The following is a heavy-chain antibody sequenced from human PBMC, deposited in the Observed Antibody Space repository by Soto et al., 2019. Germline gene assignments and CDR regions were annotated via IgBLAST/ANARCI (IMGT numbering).Heavy chain of an antibody. Sequence: PSETLSLTCIVSGGSISSSSYSWGWIRQPPGEGLEWIGTIHYTGSTYYKPSLKSRVTTSVDTSKNQFSLKLSSVTAADTAVYYCARIEMASIKWGRGTLVTVS. CDR1: GGSISSSSYS. CDR3: ARIEMASIK. J-gene: IGHJ4*02. V-gene: IGHV4-39*01. CDR2: IHYTGST.